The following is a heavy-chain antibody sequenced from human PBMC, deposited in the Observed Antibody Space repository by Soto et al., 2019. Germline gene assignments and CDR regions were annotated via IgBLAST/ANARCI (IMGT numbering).Heavy chain of an antibody. Sequence: GASVKVSCKASGYTFTSYYMHWGRQAHGQGLEWMGIINPSGGSTSYAQKFQGRVTMTRDTSKNQFSLKLNSVTAADTAVYYCASKFGELLADAFDIWGQGTMVTVSS. CDR3: ASKFGELLADAFDI. V-gene: IGHV1-46*01. J-gene: IGHJ3*02. CDR2: INPSGGST. D-gene: IGHD3-10*01. CDR1: GYTFTSYY.